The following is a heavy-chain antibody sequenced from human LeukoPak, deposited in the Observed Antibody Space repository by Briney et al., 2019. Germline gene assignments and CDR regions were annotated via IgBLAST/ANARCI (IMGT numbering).Heavy chain of an antibody. Sequence: SETLSLTCAVYGGSFSGYYWSWIRQPPGKGLGWIGEINHSGSTNYNPSLKSRVTISVDTSKNQFSLKLSSVTAADTAVYYCARTSSSSSFYYYYYYMDVWGKGTTVTVSS. V-gene: IGHV4-34*01. CDR1: GGSFSGYY. D-gene: IGHD6-6*01. CDR2: INHSGST. CDR3: ARTSSSSSFYYYYYYMDV. J-gene: IGHJ6*03.